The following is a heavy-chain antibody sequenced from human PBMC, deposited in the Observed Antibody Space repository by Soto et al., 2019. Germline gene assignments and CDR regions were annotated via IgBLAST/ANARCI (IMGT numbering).Heavy chain of an antibody. J-gene: IGHJ6*02. D-gene: IGHD6-6*01. CDR3: ARGGAARPSGVHYYYGMDV. V-gene: IGHV4-34*01. CDR1: GGSFSGYY. Sequence: QVQLQQWGAGLLKPSETLSLTCAVYGGSFSGYYWSWIRQPPGKGLEWIGEINHSGSTNYNPSLKSRVTISVDTSKNQFSLKLSSVTAADTAVYYCARGGAARPSGVHYYYGMDVWGQGTTVRLL. CDR2: INHSGST.